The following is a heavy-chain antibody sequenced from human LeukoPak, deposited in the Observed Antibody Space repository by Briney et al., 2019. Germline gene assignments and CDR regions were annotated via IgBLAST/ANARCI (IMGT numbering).Heavy chain of an antibody. CDR2: FDPEDGET. Sequence: GASVKVSCKVSGYTLTELSMHWVRQAPGKGLEWMGGFDPEDGETIYAQKFQGRVTITEDTSTDTAYMELSSLRSEDTAVYYCAAIRFSSAWSPFSDWGQGTLVTVSS. V-gene: IGHV1-24*01. CDR1: GYTLTELS. D-gene: IGHD6-19*01. CDR3: AAIRFSSAWSPFSD. J-gene: IGHJ4*02.